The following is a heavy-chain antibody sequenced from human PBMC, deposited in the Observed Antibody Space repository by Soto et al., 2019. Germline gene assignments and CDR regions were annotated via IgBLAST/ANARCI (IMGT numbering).Heavy chain of an antibody. J-gene: IGHJ3*02. V-gene: IGHV3-23*01. D-gene: IGHD2-2*02. CDR3: AKDSVPATAIPGAFDI. CDR2: ISGGGGST. CDR1: GFTFSSYA. Sequence: GGSLRLSCAASGFTFSSYAMSWVRQAPGKGLEWVSSISGGGGSTYYADSVKGRFAVSRDSSKNTLYLQINSLRAEDTAIYYCAKDSVPATAIPGAFDIWGQGTMVTVSS.